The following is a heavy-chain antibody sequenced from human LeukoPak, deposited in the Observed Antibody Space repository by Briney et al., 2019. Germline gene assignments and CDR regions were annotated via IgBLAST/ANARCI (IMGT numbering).Heavy chain of an antibody. D-gene: IGHD3-3*01. CDR2: IWYDGSNK. CDR3: ARDGSIFGVVPWFDL. V-gene: IGHV3-33*01. Sequence: GGSLRLSCAASGFTFSSYGMHWVRQAPGKGLEWVAVIWYDGSNKYYADSVKGRFTISRDNSKNTLYLQMNSLRAEDTAVYYCARDGSIFGVVPWFDLWGQGTLVTVSS. J-gene: IGHJ5*02. CDR1: GFTFSSYG.